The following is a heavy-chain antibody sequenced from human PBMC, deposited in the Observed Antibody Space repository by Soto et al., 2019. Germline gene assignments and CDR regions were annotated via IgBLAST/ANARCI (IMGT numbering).Heavy chain of an antibody. CDR3: ASDGLGITIFGGPLKRYAFDI. Sequence: SVKVSCKASGGTFSSYAISWVRQAPGQGLEWMGGIIPIFGAANYAQKFQGRVTITADESTSTAYMELSSLRSEDTAVYYCASDGLGITIFGGPLKRYAFDIWGQGTMVTVSS. J-gene: IGHJ3*02. CDR1: GGTFSSYA. CDR2: IIPIFGAA. D-gene: IGHD3-3*01. V-gene: IGHV1-69*13.